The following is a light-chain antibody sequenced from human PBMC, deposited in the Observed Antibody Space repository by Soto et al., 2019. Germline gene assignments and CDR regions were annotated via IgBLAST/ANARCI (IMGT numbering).Light chain of an antibody. CDR1: QSLSSSY. J-gene: IGKJ5*01. Sequence: ETVLTQSPGTLSLSPGERATLSCSASQSLSSSYLVWYQQKPGQAPRLLIYGASSRATGIPDRFSGSGSGTDFTLTISRLEPEDFAVYYCQVYGPSPPITFGQGTRLEI. V-gene: IGKV3-20*01. CDR3: QVYGPSPPIT. CDR2: GAS.